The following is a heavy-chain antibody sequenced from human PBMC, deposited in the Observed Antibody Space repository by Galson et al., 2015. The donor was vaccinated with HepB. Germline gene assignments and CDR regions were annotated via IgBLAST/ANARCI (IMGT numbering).Heavy chain of an antibody. Sequence: QSGAEVKKAGESLKISCTGSGYSFTTYWIGWVRQMPEKGLEWMGIIYPGDSDTRYSPSFQGQVTISADKSISTAYLQWSSLKASDTAIYYCARRGKEDTFDIWGQGTVVTVSS. CDR2: IYPGDSDT. CDR1: GYSFTTYW. V-gene: IGHV5-51*01. CDR3: ARRGKEDTFDI. J-gene: IGHJ3*02.